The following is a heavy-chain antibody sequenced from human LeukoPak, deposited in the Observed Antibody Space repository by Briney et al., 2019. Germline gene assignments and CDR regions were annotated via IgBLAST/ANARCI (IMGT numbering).Heavy chain of an antibody. CDR2: ISGSGGST. V-gene: IGHV3-23*01. J-gene: IGHJ4*02. CDR1: GFTFSSYA. CDR3: AKAGSSGYSYYFDY. D-gene: IGHD3-22*01. Sequence: PGGSLRLSCAVSGFTFSSYAMSWVRQVPGKGLEWVSDISGSGGSTYYADSVKGRFTISRDNSKNTLYLQMNSLRAEDTAVYYCAKAGSSGYSYYFDYWGQGTLVTVSS.